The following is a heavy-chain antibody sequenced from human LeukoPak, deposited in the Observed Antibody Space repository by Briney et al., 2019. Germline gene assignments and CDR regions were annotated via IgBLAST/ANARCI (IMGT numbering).Heavy chain of an antibody. Sequence: PSETLSLTCAVSGGSISSGGYSWSWIRQPPGKGLEWIGYIYHSGSTYYNPSLKSRVTISVDRSKNQFSLKPSSVTAADTAVYYCARARVGATTPYFDYWGQGTLVTVSS. J-gene: IGHJ4*02. CDR1: GGSISSGGYS. CDR3: ARARVGATTPYFDY. CDR2: IYHSGST. V-gene: IGHV4-30-2*01. D-gene: IGHD1-26*01.